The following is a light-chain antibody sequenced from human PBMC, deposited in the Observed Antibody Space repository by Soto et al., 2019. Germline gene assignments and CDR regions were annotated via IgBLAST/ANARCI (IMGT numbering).Light chain of an antibody. V-gene: IGLV4-69*01. CDR2: LNNDGSH. J-gene: IGLJ2*01. CDR3: QTWGTGFQF. CDR1: SGHSSYA. Sequence: QPVLTQSPSASASLGASVKLTCTLSSGHSSYAIAWHQKQPGKGPRYLMDLNNDGSHTKGDGIPDRLSGSSSGADRFLIISSLQSEDEADYYCQTWGTGFQFFGGGTKVTVL.